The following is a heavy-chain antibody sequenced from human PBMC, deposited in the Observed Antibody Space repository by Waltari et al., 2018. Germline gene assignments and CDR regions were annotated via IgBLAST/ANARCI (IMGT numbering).Heavy chain of an antibody. Sequence: QEQLQESGPGLVKPSETLSLTCTVSGGSISSYYWSWIRHPPGKGLEWIGYIYYSGSTNYNPSLKSRVTISVDTSKNQFSLKLSSVTAADTAVYYCARGGGARGDFDYWGQGTLVTVSS. J-gene: IGHJ4*02. D-gene: IGHD3-10*01. CDR1: GGSISSYY. CDR2: IYYSGST. V-gene: IGHV4-59*01. CDR3: ARGGGARGDFDY.